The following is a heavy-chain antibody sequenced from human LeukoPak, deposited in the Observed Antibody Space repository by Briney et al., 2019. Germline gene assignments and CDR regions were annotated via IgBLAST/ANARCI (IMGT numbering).Heavy chain of an antibody. V-gene: IGHV3-21*06. CDR2: ISGSGDYI. CDR1: GFSFSTYD. D-gene: IGHD3-10*01. J-gene: IGHJ4*02. CDR3: ARDRSGVSYY. Sequence: PGGSLRLSCAASGFSFSTYDMNWVRQAPGKGLEWGSSISGSGDYIYYADSVKGRFTISRDNAKNSLFLQMDSRRAEDTAVYYCARDRSGVSYYWGQGTLVTVSS.